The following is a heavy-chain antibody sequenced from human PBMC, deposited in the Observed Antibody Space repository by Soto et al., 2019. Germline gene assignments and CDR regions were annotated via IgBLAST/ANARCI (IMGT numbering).Heavy chain of an antibody. Sequence: ASVKVSCKASGYTFTSYAMHWVRQAPGQRLEWMGWINAGNGNTKYSQKFQGRVTITRDTSASTAYMELSSLRSEDTAVYYCAKSGYSGYGGSFFDYWGQGTLGTVSS. CDR3: AKSGYSGYGGSFFDY. J-gene: IGHJ4*02. CDR2: INAGNGNT. CDR1: GYTFTSYA. V-gene: IGHV1-3*01. D-gene: IGHD5-12*01.